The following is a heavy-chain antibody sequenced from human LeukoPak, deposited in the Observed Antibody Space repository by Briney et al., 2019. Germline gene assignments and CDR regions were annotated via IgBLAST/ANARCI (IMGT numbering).Heavy chain of an antibody. V-gene: IGHV3-48*03. Sequence: GRSLRLSCAASGFTFSSYEMNWVRQAPGEGLEWVSYISSSGSTIYYADSVKGRFTISRDNAKNSLYLQMNSLRAEDTAVYYCVVAAGIGYWGQGTLVTVSS. D-gene: IGHD6-13*01. J-gene: IGHJ4*02. CDR2: ISSSGSTI. CDR1: GFTFSSYE. CDR3: VVAAGIGY.